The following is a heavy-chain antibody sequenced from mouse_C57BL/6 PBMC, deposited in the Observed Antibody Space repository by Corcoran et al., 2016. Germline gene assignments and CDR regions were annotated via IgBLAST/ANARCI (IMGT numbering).Heavy chain of an antibody. CDR2: INPNNGGT. J-gene: IGHJ2*01. CDR1: GYTFTYYY. D-gene: IGHD2-1*01. CDR3: ARRGYYGNYVRYFAY. V-gene: IGHV1-26*01. Sequence: EVQLQQTGPELVKPGASVKISCKAAGYTFTYYYMNGVKQSHGKSLEWIGDINPNNGGTSYNQKFKGKATLAVDKSSSTAYMELRSLTSEDSAVYYCARRGYYGNYVRYFAYWGQGTTLTVSS.